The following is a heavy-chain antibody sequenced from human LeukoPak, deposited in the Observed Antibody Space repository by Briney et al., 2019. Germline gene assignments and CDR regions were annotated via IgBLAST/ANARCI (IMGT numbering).Heavy chain of an antibody. Sequence: SETLSLTCTVSGGSISSFYWSWIRQPPGKGLEWIGYIYYSGSTNYNPSLKSRVTISVDTSKNQFSLKLSSVTAADTAVYYCARVLGIAARPGYYYGMDVWGQGTTVTVSS. V-gene: IGHV4-59*01. CDR3: ARVLGIAARPGYYYGMDV. CDR2: IYYSGST. D-gene: IGHD6-6*01. J-gene: IGHJ6*02. CDR1: GGSISSFY.